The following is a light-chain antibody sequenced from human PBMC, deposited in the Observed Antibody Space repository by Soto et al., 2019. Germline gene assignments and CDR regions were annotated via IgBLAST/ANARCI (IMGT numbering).Light chain of an antibody. V-gene: IGLV2-23*01. J-gene: IGLJ1*01. CDR2: EGS. CDR1: SSDVGSYNL. CDR3: CSYAGSRTYV. Sequence: QSVLTQPASVSGSPGQSITISCTGTSSDVGSYNLVSWYQQHPGIAPKLMLYEGSKRPSGVSNRFSGSKSGNTASLTISGLQAEDEPDYYFCSYAGSRTYVFGTRTKVTVL.